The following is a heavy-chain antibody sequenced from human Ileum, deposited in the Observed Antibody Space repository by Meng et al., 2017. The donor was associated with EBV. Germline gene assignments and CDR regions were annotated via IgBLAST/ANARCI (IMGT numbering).Heavy chain of an antibody. CDR1: GGVISRNMPS. D-gene: IGHD4-11*01. V-gene: IGHV4-39*01. J-gene: IGHJ5*02. CDR2: LFVGGST. Sequence: QLPRQGSGTVRGKPCESLSLTWTVSGGVISRNMPSLAWVRQPPGKGLEWIGSLFVGGSTHYNPSLKSRVTISVDTSKSQFSLKLSSVLAADTAVYYCAGQAPYSGDYTRGFDPWGQGTLVTVSS. CDR3: AGQAPYSGDYTRGFDP.